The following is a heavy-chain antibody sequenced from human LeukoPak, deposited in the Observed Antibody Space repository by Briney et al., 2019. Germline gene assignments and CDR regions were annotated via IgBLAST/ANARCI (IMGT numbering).Heavy chain of an antibody. J-gene: IGHJ4*02. CDR1: GFTFDDYA. D-gene: IGHD4-17*01. CDR2: ISWNSGSI. CDR3: VYSGDYEKGY. V-gene: IGHV3-9*01. Sequence: GGSLRLSCAASGFTFDDYAMHWVRQAPGKGLEWVSGISWNSGSIGYADSVKGRFTISRDNAKNTLYLQMNSLRAEDTAVYYCVYSGDYEKGYWGQGTPVTVSS.